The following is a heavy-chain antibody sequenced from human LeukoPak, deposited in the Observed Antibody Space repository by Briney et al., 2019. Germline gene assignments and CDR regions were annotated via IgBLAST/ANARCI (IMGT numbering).Heavy chain of an antibody. Sequence: GGSLRLSYAASGFTFRGYSRNWVRQAPGKGLEWVSSISSSSSYIYYADSVKGRFTISRDNAKNSLYLQMNSLRAEDTAVYYCARGLPMKGYWGQGTLVTVSS. CDR3: ARGLPMKGY. J-gene: IGHJ4*02. V-gene: IGHV3-21*01. CDR2: ISSSSSYI. D-gene: IGHD3-16*01. CDR1: GFTFRGYS.